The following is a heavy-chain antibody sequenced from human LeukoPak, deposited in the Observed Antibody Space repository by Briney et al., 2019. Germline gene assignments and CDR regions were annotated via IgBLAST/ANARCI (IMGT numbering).Heavy chain of an antibody. CDR3: VRDSSWNNNNWYAGGFDR. CDR1: GFTFSSHW. D-gene: IGHD1-20*01. V-gene: IGHV3-7*01. Sequence: GGSLRLSCAASGFTFSSHWMTWVRQAPGKGLEWVACINSDGSYIQYVGSVKGLFSISRDTAKNSQFLQTSSLIAEDTAMYYCVRDSSWNNNNWYAGGFDRWGQGALVAVSS. J-gene: IGHJ5*02. CDR2: INSDGSYI.